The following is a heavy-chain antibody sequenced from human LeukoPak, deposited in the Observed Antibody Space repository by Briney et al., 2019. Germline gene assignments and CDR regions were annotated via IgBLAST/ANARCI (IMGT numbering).Heavy chain of an antibody. CDR2: INTGNGNT. Sequence: GASVKVSCKASGYTFISYAMHWVRQAPGQRLEWMGWINTGNGNTKYSQKFQGRVTITRDTSASTAYMELSSLRSEDTAVYYCASFSGSTYYYAFDYWGQGILVTVPS. CDR3: ASFSGSTYYYAFDY. V-gene: IGHV1-3*04. CDR1: GYTFISYA. J-gene: IGHJ4*02. D-gene: IGHD3-22*01.